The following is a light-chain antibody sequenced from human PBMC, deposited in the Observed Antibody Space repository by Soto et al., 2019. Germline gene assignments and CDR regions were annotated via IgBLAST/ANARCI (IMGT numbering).Light chain of an antibody. J-gene: IGKJ2*01. CDR2: NAS. CDR1: QSVTNW. V-gene: IGKV1-5*01. Sequence: DIQMTQSPSTLSASVGDRVTITCRASQSVTNWLAWYQQKPGKAPNLLIYNASRLQSSIPSRVSGSGSGTEFNLTIGSLQPDDFAAYYFQQYTTFPYTFGQGTKLEIK. CDR3: QQYTTFPYT.